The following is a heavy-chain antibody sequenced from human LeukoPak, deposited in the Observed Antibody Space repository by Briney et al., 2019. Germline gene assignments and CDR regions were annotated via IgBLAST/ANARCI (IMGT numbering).Heavy chain of an antibody. Sequence: SETLSLTCSVSGGSINRGGYYWGWIRQPPGKGLEWIGNIYFSGKTYYNPSLQSRVTISVDTSKNQFSLKVTSVTAADTAVYYCAREVVTGASGYYYYMDVWGKGTTVTVSS. CDR1: GGSINRGGYY. V-gene: IGHV4-39*02. D-gene: IGHD3-9*01. CDR3: AREVVTGASGYYYYMDV. J-gene: IGHJ6*03. CDR2: IYFSGKT.